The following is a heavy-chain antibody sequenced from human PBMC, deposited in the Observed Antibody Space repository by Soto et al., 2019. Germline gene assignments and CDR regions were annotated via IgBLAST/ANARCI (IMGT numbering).Heavy chain of an antibody. J-gene: IGHJ6*02. V-gene: IGHV6-1*01. CDR3: ARVSGTIYYYGMDV. D-gene: IGHD1-1*01. CDR2: TYYRSKWYN. CDR1: GDSVSSNSAA. Sequence: SQTLSLTCAISGDSVSSNSAAWNLVRQSPSRGLEWLGRTYYRSKWYNNYGLSVKSRITINPDTSKNRFSLQLNSVTPEDAAVYYCARVSGTIYYYGMDVWGQGTTVTVSS.